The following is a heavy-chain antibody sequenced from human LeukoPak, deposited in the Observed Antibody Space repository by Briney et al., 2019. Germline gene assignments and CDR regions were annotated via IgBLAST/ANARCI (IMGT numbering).Heavy chain of an antibody. CDR2: ITGSGGFT. V-gene: IGHV3-23*01. CDR1: GFPFSTYA. J-gene: IGHJ4*02. CDR3: VRSLDY. Sequence: GGSLRLSCAASGFPFSTYAMNWVRQAPGKGLEWVSVITGSGGFTQYADSVKGRFTISRDNSKNTVYLQMNSLRVEDTALYYCVRSLDYWGQGTLVTVSS.